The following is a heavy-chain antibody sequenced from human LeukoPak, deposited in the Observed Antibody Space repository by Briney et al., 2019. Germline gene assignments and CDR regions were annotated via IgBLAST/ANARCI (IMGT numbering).Heavy chain of an antibody. CDR2: LYSCGST. D-gene: IGHD2-2*01. CDR1: GFTVSSNY. CDR3: SKDCSSSSCLDY. V-gene: IGHV3-53*01. J-gene: IGHJ4*02. Sequence: GGSLRLSCAVSGFTVSSNYMNWVRQAPGKGLEWVSILYSCGSTYYADSVMGRFTISRDNSKNTLFLQMNRLRAEDTAIYFCSKDCSSSSCLDYWGRGTLVTVSS.